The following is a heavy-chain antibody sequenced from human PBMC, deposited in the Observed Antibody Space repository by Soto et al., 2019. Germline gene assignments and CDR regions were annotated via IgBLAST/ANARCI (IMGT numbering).Heavy chain of an antibody. D-gene: IGHD5-12*01. CDR2: IWYDGSNK. CDR1: GFTFSSYG. CDR3: ARGVRDGYRGGMDV. Sequence: QVQLVESGGGVVKPGRSLRLSCAASGFTFSSYGMHWVRQAPGKGLEWVAVIWYDGSNKYYADSVKGRFTISRDNSKNPLYLQMNSLRAKDTAVYYCARGVRDGYRGGMDVWGQGTTVTVS. V-gene: IGHV3-33*01. J-gene: IGHJ6*02.